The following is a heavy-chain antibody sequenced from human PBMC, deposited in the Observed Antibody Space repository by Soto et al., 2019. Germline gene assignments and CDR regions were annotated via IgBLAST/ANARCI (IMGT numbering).Heavy chain of an antibody. Sequence: GASVKVSCKASGYSFTDYHIHWVRQAPGQGLEWLGRINPKSGGTSTAQKFQGWVTMTTDTSISTASMELTRLTSDDTAIYYCARVASTDCSNGVCSFFYNHDMDVWGQGTTLTVCS. CDR1: GYSFTDYH. CDR2: INPKSGGT. CDR3: ARVASTDCSNGVCSFFYNHDMDV. J-gene: IGHJ6*02. D-gene: IGHD2-8*01. V-gene: IGHV1-2*04.